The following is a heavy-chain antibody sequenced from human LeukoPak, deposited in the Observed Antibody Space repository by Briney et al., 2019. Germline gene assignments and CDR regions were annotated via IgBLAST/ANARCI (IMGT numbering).Heavy chain of an antibody. J-gene: IGHJ4*02. CDR1: GFTFNNHA. CDR2: ITGSRDGR. CDR3: AKDILTYYFGSGGYFFDS. D-gene: IGHD3-9*01. V-gene: IGHV3-23*01. Sequence: GGSLRLSCAASGFTFNNHAMTWVRQAPGKGLEWVSVITGSRDGRYYADSVKGRFTISRDNSKNTLHLQMNSLRAEDTAVYYCAKDILTYYFGSGGYFFDSWGQGTLVAVSS.